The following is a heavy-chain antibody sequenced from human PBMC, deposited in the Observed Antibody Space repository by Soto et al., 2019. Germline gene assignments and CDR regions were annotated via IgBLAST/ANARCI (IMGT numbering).Heavy chain of an antibody. D-gene: IGHD3-22*01. J-gene: IGHJ4*02. CDR3: TTGLSSGYYNFDS. CDR2: IKRETDGGTT. CDR1: GFTFSNPW. V-gene: IGHV3-15*01. Sequence: GSPRLSCTTSGFTFSNPWMSWVPPAPGKGLEWVGRIKRETDGGTTDYTAPVKGRFIISRDDSKDTLYLQMNSLKTEDTAVYYCTTGLSSGYYNFDSWGQGTLVTVSS.